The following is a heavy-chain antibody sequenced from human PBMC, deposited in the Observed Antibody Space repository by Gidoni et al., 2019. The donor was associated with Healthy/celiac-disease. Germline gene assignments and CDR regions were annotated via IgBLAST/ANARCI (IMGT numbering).Heavy chain of an antibody. CDR1: AFTFRSYS. J-gene: IGHJ5*02. Sequence: EVQLVESGGGLVKPGGSLRLSCAASAFTFRSYSMNWVRQAPGKGLEWVSSISSSSSYIYYADSVKGRFTISRDNAKNSLYLQMNSLRAEDTAVYYCARDPLTVTTFWFDPWGQGTLVTVSS. CDR2: ISSSSSYI. V-gene: IGHV3-21*01. CDR3: ARDPLTVTTFWFDP. D-gene: IGHD4-17*01.